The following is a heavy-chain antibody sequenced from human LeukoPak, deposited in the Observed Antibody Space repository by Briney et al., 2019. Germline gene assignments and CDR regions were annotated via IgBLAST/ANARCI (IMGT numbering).Heavy chain of an antibody. CDR2: ISYDGSNK. CDR3: ARAGSYSSSWYGAFDI. CDR1: GFTFSSYG. V-gene: IGHV3-30*03. Sequence: GGSLRLSCAASGFTFSSYGMHWVRQAPGKGLEGVAVISYDGSNKYYADSVKGRFTISRDNSKNTLYLQMNSLRAEDTAVYYCARAGSYSSSWYGAFDIWGQGTMATVSS. J-gene: IGHJ3*02. D-gene: IGHD6-13*01.